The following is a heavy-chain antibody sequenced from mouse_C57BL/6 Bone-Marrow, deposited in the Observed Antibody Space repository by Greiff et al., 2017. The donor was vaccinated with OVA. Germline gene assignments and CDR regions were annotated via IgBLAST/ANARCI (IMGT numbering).Heavy chain of an antibody. CDR2: IYPRDGSS. CDR3: ARRTTVGYFDV. V-gene: IGHV1-78*01. D-gene: IGHD1-1*01. CDR1: GYTFTDHT. Sequence: QVQLQQSDAELVKPGASVKISCKVSGYTFTDHTIHWMKQRPEQGLEWIGYIYPRDGSSRCNEKFKGKATLTEDKSSSTAYMQLNSLTSEDSAVFFCARRTTVGYFDVWGTGTTVTVSS. J-gene: IGHJ1*03.